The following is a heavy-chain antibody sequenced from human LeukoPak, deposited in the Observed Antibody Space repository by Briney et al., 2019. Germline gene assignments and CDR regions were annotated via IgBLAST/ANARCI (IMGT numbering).Heavy chain of an antibody. D-gene: IGHD3-16*01. CDR1: GVSISTYY. V-gene: IGHV4-4*07. J-gene: IGHJ5*02. CDR2: MYIGGTR. Sequence: SETLSLTCSVSGVSISTYYWTWIRQPAGKGLEWIGRMYIGGTRNYNPSLKSRVTMSIDTSKNQFSLKLSSVTAADTAVYYCARDLPRENSYAYGFWFDPWGQGTMVTVSS. CDR3: ARDLPRENSYAYGFWFDP.